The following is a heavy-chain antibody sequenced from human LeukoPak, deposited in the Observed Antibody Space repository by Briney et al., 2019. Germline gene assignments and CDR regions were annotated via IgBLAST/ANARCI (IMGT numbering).Heavy chain of an antibody. J-gene: IGHJ4*02. D-gene: IGHD5/OR15-5a*01. Sequence: PGRSLRLSCAASGFTFSSYWMSWVRQAPGKGLEWVANIKQDGSEKYYVDSVKGRFTISRDNAKNSLYLQMNGLRAEDTAVYYCARPSYSQIYEFDYWGQGTLVTVSS. CDR2: IKQDGSEK. CDR3: ARPSYSQIYEFDY. CDR1: GFTFSSYW. V-gene: IGHV3-7*01.